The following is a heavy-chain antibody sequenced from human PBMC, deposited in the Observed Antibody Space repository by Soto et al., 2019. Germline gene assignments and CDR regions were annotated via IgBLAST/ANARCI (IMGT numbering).Heavy chain of an antibody. D-gene: IGHD2-2*01. CDR3: AKGGCISTSCYWFDP. CDR1: GFTFDDYA. CDR2: ISWNSGSI. J-gene: IGHJ5*02. Sequence: PGGSLRLSCAASGFTFDDYAMHWVRQAPGKGLEWVSGISWNSGSIGYADSVKGRFTISRDNAKNSLYLQMNSLRAEDTALYYCAKGGCISTSCYWFDPWGQGTLVTVP. V-gene: IGHV3-9*01.